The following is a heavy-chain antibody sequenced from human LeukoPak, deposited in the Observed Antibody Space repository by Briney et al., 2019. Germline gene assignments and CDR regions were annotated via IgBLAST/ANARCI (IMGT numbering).Heavy chain of an antibody. J-gene: IGHJ4*02. D-gene: IGHD1-26*01. V-gene: IGHV3-23*01. CDR2: IGGGGENT. CDR1: GFTFGGSA. Sequence: GGSLRLSCAASGFTFGGSAMSWVRQAPGKGLEWVSTIGGGGENTYYADSAKGRFTNSRDNSKNTLYLQMSSLSPEDTAVYYCAKVKGGSYFDYWGQGTLVTVSS. CDR3: AKVKGGSYFDY.